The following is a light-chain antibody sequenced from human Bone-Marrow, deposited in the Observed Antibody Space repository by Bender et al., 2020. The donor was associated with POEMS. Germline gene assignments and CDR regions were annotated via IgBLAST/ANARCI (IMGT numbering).Light chain of an antibody. CDR2: EAI. CDR3: SSYISSSTLL. J-gene: IGLJ2*01. V-gene: IGLV2-14*02. Sequence: QSALTQPASVSGSPGQSITISCTGTSSDVESYRLVSWYQQNPGKAPKLLIYEAIKRPSGVSNRFSGSKSGNTASLTISGLQAEDEADYYCSSYISSSTLLFGGGTKLTVL. CDR1: SSDVESYRL.